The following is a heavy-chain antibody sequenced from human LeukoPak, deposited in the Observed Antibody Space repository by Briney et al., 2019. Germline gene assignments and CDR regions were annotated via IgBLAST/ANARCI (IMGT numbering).Heavy chain of an antibody. J-gene: IGHJ4*02. D-gene: IGHD6-13*01. CDR3: AAAAGPPPGPYYFDY. Sequence: SETLSLTCTVSGGSISSSSYYWGWIRQPPGKGLEWIGSIYYSGSTYYNPSLKSRVTISVDTSKNQFSLKLSSVTAADTAVYYCAAAAGPPPGPYYFDYWGQGTLVTVSS. CDR2: IYYSGST. V-gene: IGHV4-39*01. CDR1: GGSISSSSYY.